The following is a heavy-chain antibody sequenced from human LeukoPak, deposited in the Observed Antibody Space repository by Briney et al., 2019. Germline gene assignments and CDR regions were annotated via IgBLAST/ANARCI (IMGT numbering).Heavy chain of an antibody. J-gene: IGHJ6*02. CDR1: GYTFTSYA. CDR2: INAGNGNT. V-gene: IGHV1-3*01. CDR3: ARGVLVATSPYYYYGMDV. D-gene: IGHD5-12*01. Sequence: GASVKVSCKASGYTFTSYAMHWVRQAPGQRLEWMGWINAGNGNTKYSQKFQGRVTMTRDTSISTAYMELSSLKSDDTAIYYCARGVLVATSPYYYYGMDVWGQGTAVTVSS.